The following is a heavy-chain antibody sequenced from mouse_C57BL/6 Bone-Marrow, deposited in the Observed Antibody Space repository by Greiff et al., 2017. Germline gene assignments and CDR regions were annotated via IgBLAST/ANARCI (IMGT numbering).Heavy chain of an antibody. CDR3: ARGIYYDYLYYFDY. CDR1: GYTFTDYN. D-gene: IGHD2-4*01. J-gene: IGHJ2*01. V-gene: IGHV1-18*01. Sequence: VQLQQPGPELVKPGASVKIPCKASGYTFTDYNMDWVKQSHGKSLEWIGDINPNNGGTIYNQKFKGKATLTVDKSSSTAYMELRSLTSEDTAVYYCARGIYYDYLYYFDYWGQGTTLTVSS. CDR2: INPNNGGT.